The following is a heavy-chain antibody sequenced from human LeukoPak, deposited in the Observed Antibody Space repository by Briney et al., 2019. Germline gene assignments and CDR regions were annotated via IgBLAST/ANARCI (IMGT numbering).Heavy chain of an antibody. D-gene: IGHD6-19*01. CDR2: IKEDGSEK. Sequence: GGSLRLSCAASGFTFSGFWMSWVRQAPGKGPEWVANIKEDGSEKYYVDSVKGRFTISRDNAKNSLYLQMNSLRAEDTAVYYCARDYGVAGLFDPWGQGTLVTVSS. V-gene: IGHV3-7*01. CDR1: GFTFSGFW. J-gene: IGHJ5*02. CDR3: ARDYGVAGLFDP.